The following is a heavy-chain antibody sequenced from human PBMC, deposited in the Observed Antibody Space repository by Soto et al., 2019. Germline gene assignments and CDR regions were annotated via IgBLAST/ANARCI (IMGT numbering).Heavy chain of an antibody. CDR2: ISISSRTI. CDR1: GFTFSSYS. V-gene: IGHV3-48*02. Sequence: EVQVVESGGGLAQPGGSLRLSCAASGFTFSSYSMNWVRQAQGKGLEWVSYISISSRTIYYADSVKGRFTISRDDAKNSLHLQMNSLRDEDTAVYYCARDNGIAGSFDPWGKGTLVTVSS. CDR3: ARDNGIAGSFDP. D-gene: IGHD6-13*01. J-gene: IGHJ5*02.